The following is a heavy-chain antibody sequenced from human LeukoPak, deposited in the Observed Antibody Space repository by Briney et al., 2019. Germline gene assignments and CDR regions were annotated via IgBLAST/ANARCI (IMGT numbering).Heavy chain of an antibody. Sequence: ASVKVSCKASGYTFTSYGISWVRQAPGQGLEWMGWISAYNGNTNYAQKLQGRVTMTTDTSTSAAYMELRSLRSDDTAVYYCARGQDSSGWYRPGFDYWGQGTLVTVSS. D-gene: IGHD6-19*01. CDR2: ISAYNGNT. CDR3: ARGQDSSGWYRPGFDY. CDR1: GYTFTSYG. J-gene: IGHJ4*02. V-gene: IGHV1-18*01.